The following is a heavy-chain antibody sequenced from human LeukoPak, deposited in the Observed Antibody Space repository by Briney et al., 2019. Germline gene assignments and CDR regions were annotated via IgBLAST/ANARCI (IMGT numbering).Heavy chain of an antibody. Sequence: SETLSLTCTVSGGSISSYYWSWIRQPPGKGLEWIGEINHSGSTNYNPSLKSRVTISVDTSKNQFSLKLSSVTAADTAVHYCARGKAVAGTGGYFQHWGQGTLVTVSS. CDR1: GGSISSYY. V-gene: IGHV4-34*01. D-gene: IGHD6-19*01. J-gene: IGHJ1*01. CDR2: INHSGST. CDR3: ARGKAVAGTGGYFQH.